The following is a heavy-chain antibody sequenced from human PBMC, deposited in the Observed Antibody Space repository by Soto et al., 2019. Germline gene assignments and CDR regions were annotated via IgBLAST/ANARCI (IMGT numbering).Heavy chain of an antibody. V-gene: IGHV4-61*08. CDR2: IYYSGST. CDR3: ARDQGSGTTGYYYYGMDV. D-gene: IGHD2-2*01. Sequence: SETLSLTCTVSGGSISSGGYFWSWVRQHPGKGLEWIGNIYYSGSTNYNPSLKSRVTISVDTSKNQFSLKLSSVTAADTAVYYCARDQGSGTTGYYYYGMDVWGQGTMVTVSS. J-gene: IGHJ6*02. CDR1: GGSISSGGYF.